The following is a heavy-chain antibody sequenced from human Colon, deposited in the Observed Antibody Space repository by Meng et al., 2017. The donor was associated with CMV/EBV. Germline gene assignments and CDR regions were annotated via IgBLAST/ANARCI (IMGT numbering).Heavy chain of an antibody. V-gene: IGHV4-39*01. J-gene: IGHJ5*02. CDR1: GDSIKNSFYH. CDR3: VMHVESDKSPPRGKWFDP. D-gene: IGHD3-16*01. CDR2: VSYSGSA. Sequence: GSLRLSCTVSGDSIKNSFYHWAWVRQSPEKGLEWIGSVSYSGSAYYNPSLRSRVTISIATSKSEFSLNLRSVTAAGTATYFCVMHVESDKSPPRGKWFDPWGPGTLVTVSS.